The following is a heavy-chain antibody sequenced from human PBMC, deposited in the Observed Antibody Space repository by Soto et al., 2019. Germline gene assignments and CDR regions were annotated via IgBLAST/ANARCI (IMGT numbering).Heavy chain of an antibody. CDR1: GASIKRNY. Sequence: SETLSLTWTVSGASIKRNYWSWIRQPPGKAPEWIGYIFYSGTTKYNPSLESRVTISLDTSKDQLSLMLTSVSAADTAIYYCARIQGAYYDVLTGFPRGLMDVWGQGTMVTVSS. V-gene: IGHV4-59*01. CDR2: IFYSGTT. D-gene: IGHD3-9*01. J-gene: IGHJ6*02. CDR3: ARIQGAYYDVLTGFPRGLMDV.